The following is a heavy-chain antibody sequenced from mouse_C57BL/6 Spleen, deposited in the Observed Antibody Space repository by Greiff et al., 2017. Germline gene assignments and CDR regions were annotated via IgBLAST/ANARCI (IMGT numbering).Heavy chain of an antibody. D-gene: IGHD1-1*01. J-gene: IGHJ1*03. CDR3: TRDITTGWYFDV. CDR1: GFTFSSYA. CDR2: ISSGGDYI. Sequence: EVKLVESGEGLVKPGGSLKLSCPASGFTFSSYAMSWVRQTPEKRLEWVAYISSGGDYIYYADTVKGRFTISRDNARNTLYLQMSSLKSEDTAMYYCTRDITTGWYFDVWGTGTTVTVSS. V-gene: IGHV5-9-1*02.